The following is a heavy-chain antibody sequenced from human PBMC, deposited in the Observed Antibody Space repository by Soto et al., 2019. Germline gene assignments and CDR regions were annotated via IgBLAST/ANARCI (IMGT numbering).Heavy chain of an antibody. CDR2: IYYSGGT. CDR3: AWLDNSGYYPYY. CDR1: GGSISSYS. D-gene: IGHD3-22*01. Sequence: SETLSLTCTVSGGSISSYSWSWIRQPPGKGLEWIGYIYYSGGTNYNPSLKSRVTISLDTSKNHFSLKLSSVTTADTAVYYCAWLDNSGYYPYYWGQGTQVTVSS. V-gene: IGHV4-59*01. J-gene: IGHJ4*02.